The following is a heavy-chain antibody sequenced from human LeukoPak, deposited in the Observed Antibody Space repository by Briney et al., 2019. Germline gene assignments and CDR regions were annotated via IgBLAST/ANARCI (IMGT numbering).Heavy chain of an antibody. V-gene: IGHV5-51*01. J-gene: IGHJ4*02. CDR1: GYSFSSYW. CDR2: IFPGDSNV. CDR3: AKGAQLVLDF. Sequence: GESLKISCQCSGYSFSSYWIAWVRQLPGKDLEWVGAIFPGDSNVRYSPSFQGQVTISADKSISTAFLQWSGLKAWDTAIYYCAKGAQLVLDFWGQGSLVTVSS. D-gene: IGHD6-6*01.